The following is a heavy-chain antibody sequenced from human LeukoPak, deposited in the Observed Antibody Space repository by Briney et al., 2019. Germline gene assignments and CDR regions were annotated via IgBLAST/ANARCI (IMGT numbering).Heavy chain of an antibody. CDR1: GGSISSGSYY. Sequence: SETLSLTCTVSGGSISSGSYYWSWIRQPAGKGLEWIGRIYTSGSTNYNPSLKSRVTISVDTSKNQFSLKLSSVTAADTAVYYCARKDGDFWGQGTLVTVSS. J-gene: IGHJ4*02. CDR3: ARKDGDF. CDR2: IYTSGST. V-gene: IGHV4-61*02.